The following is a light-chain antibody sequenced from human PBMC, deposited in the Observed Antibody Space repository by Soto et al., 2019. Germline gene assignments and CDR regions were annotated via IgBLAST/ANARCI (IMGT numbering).Light chain of an antibody. CDR1: QYISSY. CDR3: QQVQDXPIT. CDR2: GAS. V-gene: IGKV1-9*01. J-gene: IGKJ4*01. Sequence: DIQLTQSPSFLSASVGDRVTVTCRSSQYISSYLAWYQQKPGKDPKVLIYGASTLQSGVPPMFGGSGSGKALTLTIRSLQPEDFANYFFQQVQDXPITVVGGTKVXXX.